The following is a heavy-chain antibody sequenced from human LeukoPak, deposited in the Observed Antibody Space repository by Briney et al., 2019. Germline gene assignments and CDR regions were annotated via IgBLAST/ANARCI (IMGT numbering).Heavy chain of an antibody. CDR2: ISDSGTT. CDR1: RGSIINYY. J-gene: IGHJ4*02. D-gene: IGHD1-14*01. CDR3: AGRTGHNLLDH. Sequence: SETLSLTCAVSRGSIINYYWTWVQQSAGKGLEWIGRISDSGTTDYNPSLRSRVVMSVDTSENQFSLTLMSVTAADTAVYYCAGRTGHNLLDHWGQGIQVTVSS. V-gene: IGHV4-4*07.